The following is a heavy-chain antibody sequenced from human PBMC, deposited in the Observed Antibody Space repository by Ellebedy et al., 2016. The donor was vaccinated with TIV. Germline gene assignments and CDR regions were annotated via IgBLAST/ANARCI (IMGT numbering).Heavy chain of an antibody. V-gene: IGHV3-21*06. CDR1: GFTFSSYS. CDR3: ARDTGGMATINDFSGMDV. Sequence: GESLKISXAASGFTFSSYSMNWVRQAPEKGLEWVSSITFSDSYLYYADSVKGRFTISRDNAKNSVYLQMNSLRAEDTAVYYCARDTGGMATINDFSGMDVWGQGTTVTVSS. D-gene: IGHD5-24*01. J-gene: IGHJ6*02. CDR2: ITFSDSYL.